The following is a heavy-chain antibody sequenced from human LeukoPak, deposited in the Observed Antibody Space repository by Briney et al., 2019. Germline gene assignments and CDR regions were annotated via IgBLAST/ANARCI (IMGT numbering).Heavy chain of an antibody. D-gene: IGHD1-14*01. CDR2: INHSGST. Sequence: SETLSLTCAVYGGSFSGYYWSWIRQPPGKGLEWIGEINHSGSTNYNPSLKSRVTISVDTSKNQFSLKLSSVTAADTAVYYCASGLTTWGRIWFDPWGQGTLVTVSS. CDR1: GGSFSGYY. J-gene: IGHJ5*02. CDR3: ASGLTTWGRIWFDP. V-gene: IGHV4-34*01.